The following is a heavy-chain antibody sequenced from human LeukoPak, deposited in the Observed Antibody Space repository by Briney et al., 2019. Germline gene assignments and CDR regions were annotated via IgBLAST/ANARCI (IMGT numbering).Heavy chain of an antibody. CDR3: AVSGPNSNTDSSSPYFDY. Sequence: SQTLSLTCAISGDSVSSNSAAWNWIRQSPSRGLEWLGRTYYRSKWYNDYAVSVKSRITINPDTSKNQFSLQLNSVTPEDTAVYYCAVSGPNSNTDSSSPYFDYWGQGTLVTVSS. D-gene: IGHD6-6*01. CDR1: GDSVSSNSAA. J-gene: IGHJ4*02. CDR2: TYYRSKWYN. V-gene: IGHV6-1*01.